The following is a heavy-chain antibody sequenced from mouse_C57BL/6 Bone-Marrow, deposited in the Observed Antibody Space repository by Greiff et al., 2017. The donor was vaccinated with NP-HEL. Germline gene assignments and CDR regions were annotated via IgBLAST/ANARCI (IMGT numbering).Heavy chain of an antibody. V-gene: IGHV1-81*01. CDR3: ARYGSSPYYYAMDY. J-gene: IGHJ4*01. CDR1: GYTFTSYG. Sequence: QVHLKESGAELARPGASVKLSCKASGYTFTSYGISWVKQRTGQGLEWIGEIYPRSGNTYYNEKFKGKATLTADKSSSTAYMELRSLTSEDSAVYFCARYGSSPYYYAMDYWGQGTSVTVSS. D-gene: IGHD1-1*01. CDR2: IYPRSGNT.